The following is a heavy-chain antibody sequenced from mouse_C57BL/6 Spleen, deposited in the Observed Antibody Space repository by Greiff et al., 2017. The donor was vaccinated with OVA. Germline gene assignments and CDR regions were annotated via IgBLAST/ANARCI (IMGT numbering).Heavy chain of an antibody. V-gene: IGHV1-61*01. D-gene: IGHD3-2*02. CDR1: GYTFTSYW. CDR2: IYPSDSET. CDR3: ARCGSGSFDY. J-gene: IGHJ2*01. Sequence: QVQLKESGAELVRPGSSVKLSCKASGYTFTSYWMDWVKQRPGQGLEWIGNIYPSDSETHYNQKFKDKATLTVDKSSSTAYMQLSSLTSEDSAVYYCARCGSGSFDYWGQGTTLTVSS.